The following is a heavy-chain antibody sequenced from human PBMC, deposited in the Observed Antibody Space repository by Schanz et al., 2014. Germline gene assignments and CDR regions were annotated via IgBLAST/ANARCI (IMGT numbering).Heavy chain of an antibody. Sequence: QVQLVQSGGEVKKPGASATVSCKASGYTFTSYYIHWFRQAPGQGLEWMGLINPSVGNTNYAQKFRGRVTMTRDTSTSTVYMELSSLRSEDTAVYYCARDGEAAAGCDYWGQGTLVTVSS. CDR1: GYTFTSYY. J-gene: IGHJ4*02. V-gene: IGHV1-46*03. CDR2: INPSVGNT. CDR3: ARDGEAAAGCDY. D-gene: IGHD6-13*01.